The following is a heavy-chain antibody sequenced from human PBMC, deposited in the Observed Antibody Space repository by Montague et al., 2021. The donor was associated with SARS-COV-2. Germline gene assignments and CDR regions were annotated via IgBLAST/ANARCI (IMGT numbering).Heavy chain of an antibody. CDR2: IDQSGKT. J-gene: IGHJ4*02. CDR3: VRGWGSWFH. Sequence: SETLSLTCAVHTTSFSGYYRCWIRQSPGKGLEWIGEIDQSGKTXXXPTLKGRVTISADTSKSQFSLNLNSVTAADTAVYYCVRGWGSWFHWGQGTLVTVSS. V-gene: IGHV4-34*01. D-gene: IGHD3-16*01. CDR1: TTSFSGYY.